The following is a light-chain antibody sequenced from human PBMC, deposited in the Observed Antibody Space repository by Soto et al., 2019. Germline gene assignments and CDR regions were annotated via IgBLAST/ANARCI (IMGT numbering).Light chain of an antibody. V-gene: IGKV3-20*01. CDR2: GAS. Sequence: ELVWTQSLCTLLLSPATIATLSYRASQSVSNTYLALYQQKPGQVPRRLIYGASRRARGIPERFSGSGSGTDFTLTISRLEPEDFAVYYCQQYGSSGTFGQGTKVDIK. J-gene: IGKJ1*01. CDR1: QSVSNTY. CDR3: QQYGSSGT.